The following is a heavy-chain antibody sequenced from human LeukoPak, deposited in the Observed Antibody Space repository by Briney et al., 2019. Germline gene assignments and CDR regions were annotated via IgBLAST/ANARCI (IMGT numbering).Heavy chain of an antibody. Sequence: PGGSLRLSCAASGFTFSGYEMNWVRQAPGKGLEWISYIRSSGSSIYYADSVKGRFTISRDNAKNSLHLQMNSLSAEDTAVYYCARTNRDISGYYYYCDYWGQGTLVTVSS. J-gene: IGHJ4*02. D-gene: IGHD3-22*01. CDR1: GFTFSGYE. CDR3: ARTNRDISGYYYYCDY. V-gene: IGHV3-48*03. CDR2: IRSSGSSI.